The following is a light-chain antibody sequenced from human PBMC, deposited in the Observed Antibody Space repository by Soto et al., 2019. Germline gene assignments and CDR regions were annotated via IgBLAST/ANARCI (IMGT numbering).Light chain of an antibody. CDR1: SGTIASNY. Sequence: NFMLTQPHSVSGSPGTTITISCTRKSGTIASNYVQWFQQRPGKSPTTVIYADSQRPSGVPDRFSGSIDTASNSASLTISGLETEDEADYYCQSYDNRNHVLFGGGTKVTVL. CDR2: ADS. V-gene: IGLV6-57*01. J-gene: IGLJ2*01. CDR3: QSYDNRNHVL.